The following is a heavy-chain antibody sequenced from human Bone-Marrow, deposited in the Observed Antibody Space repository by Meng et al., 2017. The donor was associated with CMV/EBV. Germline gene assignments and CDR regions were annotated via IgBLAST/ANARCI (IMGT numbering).Heavy chain of an antibody. CDR2: IVPVFGTA. Sequence: SVKVSCKTSGAIFNDYAISWVRQAPGQGLEWVGGIVPVFGTANYAQKLQGRVTITTDKSTSTVYMDLSSLRSEDTAVYYCAREGRGHTYGFLLSYFDDWGQGTLVTVSS. V-gene: IGHV1-69*05. CDR1: GAIFNDYA. D-gene: IGHD5-18*01. J-gene: IGHJ4*02. CDR3: AREGRGHTYGFLLSYFDD.